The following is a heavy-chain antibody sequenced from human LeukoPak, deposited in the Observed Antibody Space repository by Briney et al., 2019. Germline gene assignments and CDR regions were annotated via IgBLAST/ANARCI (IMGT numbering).Heavy chain of an antibody. CDR1: GFTFSSYA. CDR2: ISYDGSNK. Sequence: PGRSLRLSCAASGFTFSSYAMHWVRQAPGKGLEWVAVISYDGSNKYYADSVKGRFTISRDNSKNTLYLQMNSLRAEDTAVYYCARESSVIVEKYYFDYWGQGTLVTVSS. V-gene: IGHV3-30*04. CDR3: ARESSVIVEKYYFDY. D-gene: IGHD3-22*01. J-gene: IGHJ4*02.